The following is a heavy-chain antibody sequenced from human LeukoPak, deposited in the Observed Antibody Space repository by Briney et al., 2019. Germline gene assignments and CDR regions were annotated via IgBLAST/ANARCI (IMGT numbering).Heavy chain of an antibody. Sequence: YPGGSLRLSCAASGFTFSNYAVTWVRQTPGKGLEWVSTISGSDGTTYYADSVKGRFTISRDNSKNTLYLQMNSLRAEDTAVYYCARGQGSSWFNWFDPWGQGTLVTVSS. D-gene: IGHD6-13*01. CDR1: GFTFSNYA. V-gene: IGHV3-23*01. CDR2: ISGSDGTT. J-gene: IGHJ5*02. CDR3: ARGQGSSWFNWFDP.